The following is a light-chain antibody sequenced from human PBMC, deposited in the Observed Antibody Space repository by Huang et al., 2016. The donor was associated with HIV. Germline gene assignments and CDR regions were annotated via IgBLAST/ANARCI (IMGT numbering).Light chain of an antibody. CDR3: MQVLQTPRT. V-gene: IGKV2-28*01. J-gene: IGKJ1*01. CDR2: LGS. Sequence: DIVMTQSPLSLPVTPGEPASISCRSSQSLLHSNGKNYLDWYLQKPGQYPQLLISLGSNRASGVPDRFSGGGSGTYFTLKISRVEAEDVGIYYCMQVLQTPRTFGQGTKVEVK. CDR1: QSLLHSNGKNY.